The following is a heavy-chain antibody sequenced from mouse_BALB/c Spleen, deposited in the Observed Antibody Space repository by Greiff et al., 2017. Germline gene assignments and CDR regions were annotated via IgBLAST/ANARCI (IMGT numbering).Heavy chain of an antibody. D-gene: IGHD2-1*01. CDR3: AKHENYGNYDAMDY. J-gene: IGHJ4*01. Sequence: VHLVESGPGLVAPSQSLSITCTVSGFSLTDYGVSWIRQPPGKGLEWLGVIWGGGSTYYNSALKSRLSISKDNSKSQVFLKMNSLQTDDTAMYYCAKHENYGNYDAMDYWGQGTSVTVSS. V-gene: IGHV2-6-5*01. CDR1: GFSLTDYG. CDR2: IWGGGST.